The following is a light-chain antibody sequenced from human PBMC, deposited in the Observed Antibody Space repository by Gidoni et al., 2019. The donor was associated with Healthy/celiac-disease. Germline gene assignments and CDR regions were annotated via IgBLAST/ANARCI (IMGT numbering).Light chain of an antibody. CDR2: DAS. CDR3: QQRSNWPPYT. J-gene: IGKJ2*01. CDR1: QSVRSH. V-gene: IGKV3-11*01. Sequence: VFTQSPATLSLSPAERATLSCRTSQSVRSHLAWYKQKPGQAPRHLIYDASNRATGSPARFSGSGSGTDFTLTISSLEPEDFAVYYCQQRSNWPPYTFGQGTKLEIK.